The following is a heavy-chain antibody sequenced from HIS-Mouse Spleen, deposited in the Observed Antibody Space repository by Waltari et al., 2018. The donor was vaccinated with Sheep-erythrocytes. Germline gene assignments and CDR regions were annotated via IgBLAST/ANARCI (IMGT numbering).Heavy chain of an antibody. J-gene: IGHJ4*02. CDR1: GFTFSSYS. CDR3: ARDRSNYFDY. Sequence: EVQLVESGGGLVKPGGSLRLSCAASGFTFSSYSMNGVRQAPGKGLEWVSSISSISSYIYYADSVKGRFTISRDNAKNSLYLQMNSLRAEDTAVYYCARDRSNYFDYWGQGTLVTVSS. D-gene: IGHD3-10*01. CDR2: ISSISSYI. V-gene: IGHV3-21*01.